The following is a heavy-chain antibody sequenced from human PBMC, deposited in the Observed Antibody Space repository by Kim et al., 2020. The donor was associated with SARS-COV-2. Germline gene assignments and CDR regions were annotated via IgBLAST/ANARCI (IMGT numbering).Heavy chain of an antibody. J-gene: IGHJ6*02. D-gene: IGHD3-10*01. CDR2: IRSKAYGGTT. Sequence: GGSLRLSCTASGFTFGDYAMSWFRQAPGKGLEWVGFIRSKAYGGTTEYAAAVKGRFTISRDDSKSIAYLQMNSLKTEDTAVYYCTREQFGSGGNYGMDVWGQGTTVTVSS. CDR3: TREQFGSGGNYGMDV. CDR1: GFTFGDYA. V-gene: IGHV3-49*03.